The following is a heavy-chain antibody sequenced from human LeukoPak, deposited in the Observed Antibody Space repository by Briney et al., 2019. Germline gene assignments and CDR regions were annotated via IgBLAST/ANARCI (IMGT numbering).Heavy chain of an antibody. V-gene: IGHV3-74*01. CDR1: GFTFSSYW. Sequence: GSLRLSCAASGFTFSSYWMHWVRQAPGKGLVWVSRINTDGSSTSYADSVKGRFTISRDNAKNTLYLQMNSLRAEDTAVYYCARRAARPYYFDYWGQGTLVTVSS. CDR2: INTDGSST. CDR3: ARRAARPYYFDY. D-gene: IGHD6-6*01. J-gene: IGHJ4*02.